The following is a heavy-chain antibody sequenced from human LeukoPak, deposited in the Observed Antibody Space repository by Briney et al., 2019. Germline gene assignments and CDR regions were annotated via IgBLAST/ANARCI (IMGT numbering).Heavy chain of an antibody. J-gene: IGHJ4*02. CDR2: ISNTGDTT. Sequence: PGGSLRLSCAASGFSFSDYFMTWIRQAPGKGLEWIPYISNTGDTTYYADSVKGRFTISRDNSRNSLYLQMTSLRAEDTAVYYCARDMNPYYDILIGYSPFDYWGQGTLVSVSS. CDR3: ARDMNPYYDILIGYSPFDY. V-gene: IGHV3-11*01. D-gene: IGHD3-9*01. CDR1: GFSFSDYF.